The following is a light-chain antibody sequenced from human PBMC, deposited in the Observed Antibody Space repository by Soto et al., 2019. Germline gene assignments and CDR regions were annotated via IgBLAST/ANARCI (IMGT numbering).Light chain of an antibody. V-gene: IGKV3-15*01. Sequence: EIVMTQSPATLSVSPGERATLSCRASQSVSKNLAWYQHKPGQAPRLLIYGASTRATGIPARFSGSGSGTEFTLTISSMQSQDSAFYYCQHYNSWPPKTFGQGTKVEIK. CDR1: QSVSKN. CDR3: QHYNSWPPKT. CDR2: GAS. J-gene: IGKJ1*01.